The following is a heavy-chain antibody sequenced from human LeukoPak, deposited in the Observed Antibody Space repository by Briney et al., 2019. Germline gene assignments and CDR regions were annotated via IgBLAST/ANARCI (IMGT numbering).Heavy chain of an antibody. CDR2: IYYSGST. D-gene: IGHD2-2*02. CDR3: ARYCSSTNCYKGGFDP. V-gene: IGHV4-39*07. J-gene: IGHJ5*02. Sequence: SSETLSPTCTVSGGSISSSSYYWGWIRQPPGKGLEWIGSIYYSGSTYSNPSLKSRVTISVDTSKNQFSLNLSSVTAADTAVYYCARYCSSTNCYKGGFDPWGQGTLVTVSS. CDR1: GGSISSSSYY.